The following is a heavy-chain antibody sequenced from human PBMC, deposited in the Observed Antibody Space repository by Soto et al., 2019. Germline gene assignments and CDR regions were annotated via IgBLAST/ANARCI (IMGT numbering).Heavy chain of an antibody. Sequence: QVQLVESGGGVVQPGRSLRLSCAASGFTFSSYALNWFRQAPGKGLEWVAVISYDGSVKYYADSVKGRFTISRDNSKNTLYLQMNSLRAEDTAVYYCARAYEGDYFDYWGQGTLVTVSS. D-gene: IGHD3-16*01. V-gene: IGHV3-30-3*01. CDR3: ARAYEGDYFDY. CDR2: ISYDGSVK. CDR1: GFTFSSYA. J-gene: IGHJ4*02.